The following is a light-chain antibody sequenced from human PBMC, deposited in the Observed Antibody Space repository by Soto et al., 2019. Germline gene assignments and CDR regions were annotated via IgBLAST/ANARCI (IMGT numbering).Light chain of an antibody. V-gene: IGKV3-15*01. CDR3: QEYNNWHPIT. J-gene: IGKJ4*01. Sequence: EVVLTQSPATLSVSPGDRAILSCRASQSISSKLAWYQQKPGQAPRLLIYGASTRATGIPVRFSGSGSGTEFTLTITSLQSEDFAVYYCQEYNNWHPITFGGGTKVDIK. CDR2: GAS. CDR1: QSISSK.